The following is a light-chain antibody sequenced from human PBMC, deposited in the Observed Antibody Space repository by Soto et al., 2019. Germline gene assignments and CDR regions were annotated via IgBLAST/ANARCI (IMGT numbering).Light chain of an antibody. CDR1: QSISSY. Sequence: DIRMTQSPSSPSASVGDTVTITCRASQSISSYLNWYQQKPGKAPELLIYGASNLQGGVPSRFTGTGSGTEFTLTISSLQSEDIATYYCQQYENLPTFGQGTRLEIK. V-gene: IGKV1-39*01. CDR3: QQYENLPT. J-gene: IGKJ5*01. CDR2: GAS.